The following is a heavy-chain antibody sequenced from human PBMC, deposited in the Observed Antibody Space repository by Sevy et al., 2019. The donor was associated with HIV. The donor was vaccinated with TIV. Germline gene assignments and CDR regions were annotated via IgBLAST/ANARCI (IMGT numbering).Heavy chain of an antibody. CDR1: AFTFSSYS. Sequence: GGSLRLSCAASAFTFSSYSMNWVRQAQGKGLEWVSSISSSSSYIYYSDSVKGRFTISRDNAKNSLYLQMNSLRAEDTAVYDCARDRLLFDYYDSSGYSDYWGQGTLVTVSS. CDR3: ARDRLLFDYYDSSGYSDY. V-gene: IGHV3-21*01. CDR2: ISSSSSYI. D-gene: IGHD3-22*01. J-gene: IGHJ4*02.